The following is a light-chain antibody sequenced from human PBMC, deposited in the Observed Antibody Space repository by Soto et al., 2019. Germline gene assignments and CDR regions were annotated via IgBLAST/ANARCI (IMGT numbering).Light chain of an antibody. CDR3: QQYGVSPT. Sequence: EIVLTQSPGTLSLSPGERATLSCRASQSVSGRYLAWYQQKPGQAPRLVIYGASIRATGIPDRFSGSGSGTDFTLTISRLEPEDSAVYYCQQYGVSPTFGGGTKVEIK. V-gene: IGKV3-20*01. J-gene: IGKJ4*01. CDR1: QSVSGRY. CDR2: GAS.